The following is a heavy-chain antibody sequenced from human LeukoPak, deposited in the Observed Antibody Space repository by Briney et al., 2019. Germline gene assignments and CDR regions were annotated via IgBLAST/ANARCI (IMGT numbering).Heavy chain of an antibody. D-gene: IGHD3-22*01. CDR2: IFHDGVT. Sequence: SETLSLTCAVSGASVGGNHWSWIRQSPEKGLEWIGNIFHDGVTDYNSSFKSRVTMLPDTSKNQFSLKLSSVTAADTAVYYCARPGQDGSSFLDGFDIWGQGTMVTVSS. CDR3: ARPGQDGSSFLDGFDI. CDR1: GASVGGNH. J-gene: IGHJ3*02. V-gene: IGHV4-59*04.